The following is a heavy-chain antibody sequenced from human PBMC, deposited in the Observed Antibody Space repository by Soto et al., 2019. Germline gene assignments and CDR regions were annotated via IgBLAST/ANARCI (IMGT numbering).Heavy chain of an antibody. Sequence: SETLSLTCAVSGCSISSGGYSWSWIRQPPGKGLEWIGYIYHSGSTYYNPSLKSRVTISVDRSKNQFFLKLNSVTAADTAVYYCASARYDFWGQGTLVTVSS. D-gene: IGHD6-6*01. CDR2: IYHSGST. V-gene: IGHV4-30-2*01. CDR1: GCSISSGGYS. CDR3: ASARYDF. J-gene: IGHJ4*02.